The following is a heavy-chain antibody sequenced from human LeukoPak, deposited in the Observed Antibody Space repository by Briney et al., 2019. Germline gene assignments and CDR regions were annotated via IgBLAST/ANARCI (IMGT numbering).Heavy chain of an antibody. CDR1: GFNFIDYT. J-gene: IGHJ5*01. Sequence: GGSLRLSCTASGFNFIDYTINWVRQAPRKGLERVSCISGTSSYIYVADSVEGRVTVSRDNAKSSVYLQMNSLRDEDTAVYYCARDIKSYAFDSWGQGAVVTVSS. CDR2: ISGTSSYI. CDR3: ARDIKSYAFDS. V-gene: IGHV3-21*01. D-gene: IGHD3-10*01.